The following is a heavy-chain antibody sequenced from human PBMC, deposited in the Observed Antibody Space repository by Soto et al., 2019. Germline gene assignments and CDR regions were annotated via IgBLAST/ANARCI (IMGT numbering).Heavy chain of an antibody. CDR3: AIDLHGSGWAFDQ. CDR1: GFTFSTQA. D-gene: IGHD6-19*01. V-gene: IGHV3-23*01. J-gene: IGHJ4*02. Sequence: EVQLLESGGGLVQPGGSLRLSCSASGFTFSTQAMAWVRQAPGKGLEWVPALISSGESPDYAVSVKGRFTISRDNSKNTLYLPMSSLRADDTAVYYCAIDLHGSGWAFDQWGQGTVVTVSS. CDR2: LISSGESP.